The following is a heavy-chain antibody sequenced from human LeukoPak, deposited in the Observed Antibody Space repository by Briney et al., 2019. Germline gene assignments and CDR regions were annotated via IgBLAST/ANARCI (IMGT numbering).Heavy chain of an antibody. V-gene: IGHV4-59*08. J-gene: IGHJ4*02. CDR1: GGSLSSYY. CDR3: ARHGYRDIVVVPAAIDY. Sequence: SETLSLTCTVSGGSLSSYYWSWIRQPPGKGLEWIGYIHYSGRTNYNPSLKSRVSISVDTSQNQFSLKLSSVTAADTAVYYCARHGYRDIVVVPAAIDYWGQGTLVTVSS. D-gene: IGHD2-2*01. CDR2: IHYSGRT.